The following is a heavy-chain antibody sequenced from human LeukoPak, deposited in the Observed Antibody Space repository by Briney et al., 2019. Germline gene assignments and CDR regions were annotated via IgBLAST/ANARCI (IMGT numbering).Heavy chain of an antibody. CDR1: GGSISSYF. CDR2: IYYSGST. D-gene: IGHD3-22*01. J-gene: IGHJ4*02. V-gene: IGHV4-59*01. CDR3: ARGVPTSYYYESAAYYFDY. Sequence: SETLSLTCAVSGGSISSYFWSWIRQPPGKGLEWIAYIYYSGSTNYNPSLKGRVTISVDTSRNQFSLKLSSVTAADTAVHYCARGVPTSYYYESAAYYFDYWGQGTLVTVSS.